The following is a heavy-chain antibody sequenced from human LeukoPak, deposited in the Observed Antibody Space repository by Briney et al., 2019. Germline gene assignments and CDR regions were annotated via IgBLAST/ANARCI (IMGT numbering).Heavy chain of an antibody. CDR3: ARDQRGDSSRTSIYYMDV. CDR2: INPNSGGT. J-gene: IGHJ6*03. CDR1: GYTFTGYY. D-gene: IGHD6-13*01. Sequence: ASVKVSCKASGYTFTGYYMHWVRQAPGQGLEWMGWINPNSGGTNYAQKFQGRVTMTRDMSTSTVYMELSSLRSEDTAVYYCARDQRGDSSRTSIYYMDVWGKGTTVTVSS. V-gene: IGHV1-2*02.